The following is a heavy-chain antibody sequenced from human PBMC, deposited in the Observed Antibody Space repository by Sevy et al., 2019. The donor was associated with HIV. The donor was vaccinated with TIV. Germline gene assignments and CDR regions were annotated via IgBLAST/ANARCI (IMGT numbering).Heavy chain of an antibody. V-gene: IGHV3-30-3*01. J-gene: IGHJ4*02. CDR3: AREGPRGYYFDY. Sequence: GGSLILSCAASGFTFSSYAMHWVRQAPGKGLEWMSVISSNGNNKYYADSVKGRFTISRDNSKNTLFLQMNSLRPEDTAMYYCAREGPRGYYFDYWGQGTLVTVSS. CDR2: ISSNGNNK. CDR1: GFTFSSYA. D-gene: IGHD3-3*01.